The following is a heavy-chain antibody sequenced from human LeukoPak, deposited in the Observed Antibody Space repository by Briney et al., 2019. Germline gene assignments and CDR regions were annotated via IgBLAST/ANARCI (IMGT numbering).Heavy chain of an antibody. CDR3: ASDYDSSGYQYYFDY. CDR1: GFTFSSYA. CDR2: ISYDGSNK. Sequence: SGGSLRLSCAASGFTFSSYAMHWVRQAPGKGLEWVAVISYDGSNKYYADSVKGRFTISRDNSKNTLYLQMNSLRAEDTAVYYCASDYDSSGYQYYFDYWGQGTLVTVSS. V-gene: IGHV3-30-3*01. J-gene: IGHJ4*02. D-gene: IGHD3-22*01.